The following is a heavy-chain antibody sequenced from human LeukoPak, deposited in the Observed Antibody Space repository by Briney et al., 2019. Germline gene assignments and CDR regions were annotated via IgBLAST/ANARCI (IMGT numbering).Heavy chain of an antibody. CDR3: ARQGFRSTWFDP. V-gene: IGHV4-34*01. J-gene: IGHJ5*02. CDR2: INHSGST. CDR1: GGSFSGYY. Sequence: ASETLSLTCAVYGGSFSGYYWSWIRQPPGKGLEWIGEINHSGSTNYNPSLKSRVTISVDTSKNQFSLKVNSVTAADTAVYYCARQGFRSTWFDPWGQGTLVTVSS.